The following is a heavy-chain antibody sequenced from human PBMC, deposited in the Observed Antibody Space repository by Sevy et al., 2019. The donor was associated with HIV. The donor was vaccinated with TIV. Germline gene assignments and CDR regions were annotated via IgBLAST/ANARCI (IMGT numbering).Heavy chain of an antibody. V-gene: IGHV3-30*03. D-gene: IGHD4-17*01. J-gene: IGHJ4*02. CDR1: GFTFSSYG. CDR2: ISYDGSNK. CDR3: AVGTTVTTWDY. Sequence: GGSLRLSCAASGFTFSSYGMHWVRQAPGKGLEWVAVISYDGSNKYYADSVKGRFTISRDNSKNTLYLQMNSLSAEDTAVYYCAVGTTVTTWDYWGQGTLVTVSS.